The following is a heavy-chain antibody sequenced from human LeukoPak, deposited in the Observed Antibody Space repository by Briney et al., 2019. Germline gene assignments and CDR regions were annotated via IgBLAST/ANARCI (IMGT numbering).Heavy chain of an antibody. D-gene: IGHD5-18*01. CDR1: GGSISSYY. CDR2: IYYSGST. J-gene: IGHJ4*02. CDR3: ARGDTAMPIGDY. V-gene: IGHV4-59*01. Sequence: PSETLSLTCTVSGGSISSYYWSWIRQPPGKGLEWIGYIYYSGSTNYNPSLKSRVTISVDTSKNQFSLKLSSVTAADTAVEYSARGDTAMPIGDYWGQGTLVTVSS.